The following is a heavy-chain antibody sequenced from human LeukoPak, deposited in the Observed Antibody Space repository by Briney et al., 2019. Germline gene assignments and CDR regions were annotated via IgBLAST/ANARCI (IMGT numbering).Heavy chain of an antibody. CDR1: GGTFSSYA. CDR3: ARIRRRDNAFDL. J-gene: IGHJ3*01. CDR2: IIPIFGTA. Sequence: ASVKVSCKASGGTFSSYAISWVRQAPGQGLEWMGGIIPIFGTANYAQKFQGRVTITTDESTSTAYMELSSLRSEDTAVYYCARIRRRDNAFDLWGQGTVVTVSS. V-gene: IGHV1-69*05.